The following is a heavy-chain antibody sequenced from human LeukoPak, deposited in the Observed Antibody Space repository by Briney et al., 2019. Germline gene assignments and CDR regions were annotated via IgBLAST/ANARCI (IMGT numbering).Heavy chain of an antibody. Sequence: GGSLRLSCAASAFTFSSYGMHWVRQAPGKGLEWVAFNRYDGSNKYYADSVKRRFTISRDNSKNTLYLQMNSLRAEDTAVYYCARATTYDILTGYFDYWGQGTLVTVSS. CDR3: ARATTYDILTGYFDY. J-gene: IGHJ4*02. CDR1: AFTFSSYG. D-gene: IGHD3-9*01. V-gene: IGHV3-30*02. CDR2: NRYDGSNK.